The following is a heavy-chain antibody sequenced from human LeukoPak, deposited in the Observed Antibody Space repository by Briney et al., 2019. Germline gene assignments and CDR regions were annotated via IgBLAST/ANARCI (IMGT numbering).Heavy chain of an antibody. CDR1: GFTFSSYG. D-gene: IGHD6-13*01. Sequence: GGSLRLSRAASGFTFSSYGMHWVRQAPGKGLEWVAVISYDGSNKYYADSVKGRFTISRDNSKNTLYLQMNSLRAEDTAVYYCAKEAKYSSSSWYFDLWGRGTLVTVSS. V-gene: IGHV3-30*18. CDR3: AKEAKYSSSSWYFDL. CDR2: ISYDGSNK. J-gene: IGHJ2*01.